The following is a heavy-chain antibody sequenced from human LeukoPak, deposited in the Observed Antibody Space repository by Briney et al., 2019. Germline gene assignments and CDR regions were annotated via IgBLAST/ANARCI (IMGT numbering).Heavy chain of an antibody. CDR1: GYTFTNYG. D-gene: IGHD2-2*01. CDR3: ARAVVPAAIGYYYYYMDV. V-gene: IGHV1-18*01. J-gene: IGHJ6*03. Sequence: RASVKVSCKASGYTFTNYGISWVRQAPGQGLEWMGWISAYNGNTNYAQKLQGRVTMTTDTSTSTAYMELRSLRSDDTAVYYCARAVVPAAIGYYYYYMDVWGKGTTVTVSS. CDR2: ISAYNGNT.